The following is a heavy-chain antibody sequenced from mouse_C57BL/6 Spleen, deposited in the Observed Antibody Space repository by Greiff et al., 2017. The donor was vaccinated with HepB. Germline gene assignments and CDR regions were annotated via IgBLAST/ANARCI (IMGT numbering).Heavy chain of an antibody. CDR1: GYTFTSYW. J-gene: IGHJ2*01. D-gene: IGHD1-1*01. V-gene: IGHV1-55*01. CDR3: ARAPPYYYGSSYEDY. CDR2: IYPGSGST. Sequence: VKLQQPGAELVKPGASVKMSCKASGYTFTSYWITWVKQRPGQGLEWIGDIYPGSGSTNYNEKFKSKATLTVDTSSSTAYMQLSSLTSEDSAVYYCARAPPYYYGSSYEDYWGQGTTLTVSS.